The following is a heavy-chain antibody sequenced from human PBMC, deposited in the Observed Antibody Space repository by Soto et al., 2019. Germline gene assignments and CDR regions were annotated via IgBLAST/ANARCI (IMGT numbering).Heavy chain of an antibody. CDR3: TTTYYYDSSGYYSDY. CDR1: GFTFSNAW. Sequence: GGSLRLSCAASGFTFSNAWMNWVRQAPGKGLEWVGRIKSKTDGGTTDYAAPVKGRFTISRDESKNTLYLQMNSLKTEDTAVYYCTTTYYYDSSGYYSDYWGQGTLVTVSS. J-gene: IGHJ4*02. V-gene: IGHV3-15*07. D-gene: IGHD3-22*01. CDR2: IKSKTDGGTT.